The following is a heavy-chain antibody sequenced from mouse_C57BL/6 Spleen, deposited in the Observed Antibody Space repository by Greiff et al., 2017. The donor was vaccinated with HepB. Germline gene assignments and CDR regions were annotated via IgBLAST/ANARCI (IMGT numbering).Heavy chain of an antibody. CDR3: ARGILAD. Sequence: AQLQQSGPELVKPGASVKISCKASGYAFSSSWMNWVKQRPGKGLEWIGRIYPGDGDTNYNGKFKGKATLTADKSSSTAYMQLSSLTSEDSAVSFGARGILADWGQGTLVTVAA. CDR2: IYPGDGDT. J-gene: IGHJ3*01. V-gene: IGHV1-82*01. CDR1: GYAFSSSW.